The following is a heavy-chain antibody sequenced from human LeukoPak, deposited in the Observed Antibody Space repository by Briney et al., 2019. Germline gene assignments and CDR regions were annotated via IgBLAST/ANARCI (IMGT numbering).Heavy chain of an antibody. CDR3: ASNLMVRVVIIIGAFDI. D-gene: IGHD3-10*01. V-gene: IGHV1-69*01. CDR2: IIPIFGTA. J-gene: IGHJ3*02. Sequence: SVKVSCKASGGTFISYAISGVRQAPGQGRKGRGGIIPIFGTANYAQKFQGRVTITADESTSTAYMELSSLRSEDTAVYYCASNLMVRVVIIIGAFDIWGQGTMVTVSS. CDR1: GGTFISYA.